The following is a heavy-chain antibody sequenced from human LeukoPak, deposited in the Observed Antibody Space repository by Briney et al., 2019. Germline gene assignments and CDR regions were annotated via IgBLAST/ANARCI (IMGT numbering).Heavy chain of an antibody. D-gene: IGHD3-22*01. J-gene: IGHJ4*02. CDR2: INPNSGGT. Sequence: ASVKVSCKASGYTFTGYYMHWVRQAPGQGLEWMGWINPNSGGTNYAQEFQGRVTMTRDTSISTAYMELSRLRSDDTAVYYCAKNYYDSSGYYSDYWGQGTLVTVSS. CDR3: AKNYYDSSGYYSDY. CDR1: GYTFTGYY. V-gene: IGHV1-2*02.